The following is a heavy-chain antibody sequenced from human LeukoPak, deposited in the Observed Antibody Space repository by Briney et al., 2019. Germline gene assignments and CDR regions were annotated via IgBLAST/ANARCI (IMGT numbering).Heavy chain of an antibody. V-gene: IGHV1-3*01. Sequence: ASVKVSCKASGYTFTSHALHWVRQAPGESLEWMAWINGATGNTEYSQKFQARVTITRDTSASTAYMELSSLRSEDTAVHYCARSIIIVPNTSYYYYYMDVWGQGTTVTVSS. D-gene: IGHD2/OR15-2a*01. CDR3: ARSIIIVPNTSYYYYYMDV. J-gene: IGHJ6*02. CDR1: GYTFTSHA. CDR2: INGATGNT.